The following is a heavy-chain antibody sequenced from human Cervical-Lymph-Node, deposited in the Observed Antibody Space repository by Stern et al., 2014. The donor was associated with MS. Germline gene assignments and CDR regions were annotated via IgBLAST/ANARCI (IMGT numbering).Heavy chain of an antibody. CDR3: AKDISSGRWEAQYYYGMDV. D-gene: IGHD6-19*01. CDR1: RFNFDDYA. CDR2: ISWNSGSM. Sequence: EVQLEESGGGLVQPCRSLRLSCAGSRFNFDDYAMHWVRQAPGRGLEWVSSISWNSGSMEYADSVKGRFTISRDNAKNSLYLQMDSLRVEDTAIYYCAKDISSGRWEAQYYYGMDVWGQGTTVTVSS. V-gene: IGHV3-9*01. J-gene: IGHJ6*02.